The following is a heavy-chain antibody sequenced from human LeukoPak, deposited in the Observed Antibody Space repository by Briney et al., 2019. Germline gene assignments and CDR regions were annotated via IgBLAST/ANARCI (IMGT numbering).Heavy chain of an antibody. Sequence: PSETLSLTCAVSGGSITSGDYSWTWIRQPPGQGLEWIGYFFHGRSTYYNPSLESRVTISVDRSKNQFSLKLNSVTAADTAVYYCARGTKIVVPERYYFDHWGQGAQVTVSS. CDR1: GGSITSGDYS. D-gene: IGHD3-22*01. J-gene: IGHJ4*02. CDR3: ARGTKIVVPERYYFDH. CDR2: FFHGRST. V-gene: IGHV4-30-2*01.